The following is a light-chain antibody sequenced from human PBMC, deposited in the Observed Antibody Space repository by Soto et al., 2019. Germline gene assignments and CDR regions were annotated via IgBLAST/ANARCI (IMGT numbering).Light chain of an antibody. V-gene: IGLV1-47*01. CDR3: AAWDDSLSGVV. CDR2: RDN. Sequence: QAVVTQAPSASGTPGQRVTISCFGSSSNIGSNYVCWYQQLPGTAPKLLIYRDNQRPSGVPDRFSGSKSGTSASLAISGLRSEDEADYYCAAWDDSLSGVVFGGGTKLTVL. CDR1: SSNIGSNY. J-gene: IGLJ2*01.